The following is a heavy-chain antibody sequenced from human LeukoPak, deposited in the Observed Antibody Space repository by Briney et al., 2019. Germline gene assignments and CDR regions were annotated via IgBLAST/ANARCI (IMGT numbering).Heavy chain of an antibody. CDR1: GVPLSHYA. J-gene: IGHJ4*02. CDR2: ISFDGTNK. D-gene: IGHD4-17*01. Sequence: PGGSLRLSCTASGVPLSHYAMHWVRQAPGRGLEWVAVISFDGTNKYYGDSVEGRFSVSRDNSKITLYLQMNSLRPDDTAMYYCATDYGDYEPIDYWGQGTLVTVSS. CDR3: ATDYGDYEPIDY. V-gene: IGHV3-30*04.